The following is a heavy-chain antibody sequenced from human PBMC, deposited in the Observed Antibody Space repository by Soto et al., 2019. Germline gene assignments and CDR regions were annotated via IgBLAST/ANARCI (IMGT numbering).Heavy chain of an antibody. J-gene: IGHJ4*02. CDR1: GYSFASHW. Sequence: GESLKISCKGSGYSFASHWVAWVRQMPEKGLEWIGTIYPGDSDAKYSSAFRGHVTISADTSVSTAYLQWRSLEATDSAIYYCARYSGSYWHYLDFWGQGTLVTVSS. CDR3: ARYSGSYWHYLDF. CDR2: IYPGDSDA. V-gene: IGHV5-51*01. D-gene: IGHD1-26*01.